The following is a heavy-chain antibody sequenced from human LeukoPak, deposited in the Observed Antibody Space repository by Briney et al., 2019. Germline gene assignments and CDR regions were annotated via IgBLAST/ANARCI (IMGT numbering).Heavy chain of an antibody. J-gene: IGHJ3*02. CDR2: ISGSGGST. V-gene: IGHV3-23*01. D-gene: IGHD1-26*01. Sequence: GGSLRLSCAASGFTFSSYAMSWVRQAPGKGLEWVSAISGSGGSTYYADPVKGRFTISRDNSMNTLYLQMNSLRAEDTAVYYCAKGRSGSYSSAFDIWGQGTMVTVSS. CDR1: GFTFSSYA. CDR3: AKGRSGSYSSAFDI.